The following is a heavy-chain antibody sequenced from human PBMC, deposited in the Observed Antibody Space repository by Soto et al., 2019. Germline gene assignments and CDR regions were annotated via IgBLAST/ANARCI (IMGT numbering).Heavy chain of an antibody. J-gene: IGHJ4*02. V-gene: IGHV4-31*03. CDR1: GGSISSGGYY. Sequence: QVQLQESGPGLVKPSQTLSLTCTVSGGSISSGGYYWSWIRQHPGKGLEWIGYISYSGSTYYNPSLKSRVTISVDTSKNQFSLKLSSVTAADTAVYYCAREYYRGSYDILTGYYSPVPLDWGPGTLVTVSS. D-gene: IGHD3-9*01. CDR2: ISYSGST. CDR3: AREYYRGSYDILTGYYSPVPLD.